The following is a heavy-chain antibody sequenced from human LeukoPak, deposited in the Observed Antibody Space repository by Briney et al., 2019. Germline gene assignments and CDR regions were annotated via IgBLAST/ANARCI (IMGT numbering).Heavy chain of an antibody. CDR2: ISYDGRNK. Sequence: GGSLRLSCAASGFTFSSYGMHWVRQAPGKGLEWVAVISYDGRNKYYADSVKGRFTISRDNSKNTLYLQMNSLRAEDTAVYYCAKDRGYIAVRELDYWGQGTLVTVSS. CDR1: GFTFSSYG. J-gene: IGHJ4*02. CDR3: AKDRGYIAVRELDY. V-gene: IGHV3-30*18. D-gene: IGHD6-19*01.